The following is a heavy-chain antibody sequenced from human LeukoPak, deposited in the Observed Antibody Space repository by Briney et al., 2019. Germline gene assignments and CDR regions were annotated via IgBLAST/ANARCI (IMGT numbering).Heavy chain of an antibody. V-gene: IGHV4-59*12. CDR1: GGSISSYY. CDR2: IYYSGST. Sequence: SETLSLTCTVSGGSISSYYWSWIRQPPGKGLEWIGYIYYSGSTNYNPSLKSRVTISVDTSKNQFSLKLSSVTAADTAVYYCARVDILTGYSSDYWGQGTLVTVSS. J-gene: IGHJ4*02. D-gene: IGHD3-9*01. CDR3: ARVDILTGYSSDY.